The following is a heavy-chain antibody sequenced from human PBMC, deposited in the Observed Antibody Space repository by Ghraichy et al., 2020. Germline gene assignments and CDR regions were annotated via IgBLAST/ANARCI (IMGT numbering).Heavy chain of an antibody. V-gene: IGHV1-24*01. CDR2: FDPEDGET. CDR1: GYTLTELS. D-gene: IGHD3-22*01. Sequence: ASVKVSCKVSGYTLTELSMHWVRQAPGKGLEWMGGFDPEDGETIYAQKFQGRVTMTEDTSTDTAYMELSSLRSEDTAVYYCATKGMYYYDSSGYSGDAFDIWCQGTMVTVSS. CDR3: ATKGMYYYDSSGYSGDAFDI. J-gene: IGHJ3*02.